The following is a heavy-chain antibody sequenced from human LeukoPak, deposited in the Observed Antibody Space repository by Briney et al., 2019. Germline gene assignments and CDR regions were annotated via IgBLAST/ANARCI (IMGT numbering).Heavy chain of an antibody. D-gene: IGHD1-1*01. CDR1: GFTFGSVW. Sequence: TGGSLRLSCAASGFTFGSVWVWWMRHVWGEESDWVANIEQDGSEKYYVGSVNGRFTISRDNAKISLYLQMSSLRAEDTAVYYCATVHDSSLDYWGQGTLVTVSS. CDR2: IEQDGSEK. CDR3: ATVHDSSLDY. J-gene: IGHJ4*02. V-gene: IGHV3-7*01.